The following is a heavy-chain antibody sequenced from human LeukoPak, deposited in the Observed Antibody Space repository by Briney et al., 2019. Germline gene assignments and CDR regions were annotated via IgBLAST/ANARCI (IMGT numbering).Heavy chain of an antibody. Sequence: SETLSLTCTVSGGSIRSSNYYWGWIRQPPGKGPEWIGSIYYSGSTYYNPSLKSQVTISVDTSKSQFSLKLSSVTAADTAVYYCARSAYYDFWSGYSGRGLFDYWGQGTLVTVSS. J-gene: IGHJ4*02. V-gene: IGHV4-39*07. CDR3: ARSAYYDFWSGYSGRGLFDY. D-gene: IGHD3-3*01. CDR2: IYYSGST. CDR1: GGSIRSSNYY.